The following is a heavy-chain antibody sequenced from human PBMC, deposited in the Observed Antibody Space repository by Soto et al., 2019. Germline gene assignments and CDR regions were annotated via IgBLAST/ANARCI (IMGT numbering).Heavy chain of an antibody. V-gene: IGHV1-58*01. J-gene: IGHJ3*02. CDR2: IVVGSGNT. CDR1: GFTFSSSA. Sequence: SVKVSCKASGFTFSSSAVQWVRQARGQRLEWIGWIVVGSGNTNYAQKFQERVTITRDMSTSTAYMELSSLRSEDTAVYYCAADGYHYDSSYAFDIWGQGTTVTVSS. CDR3: AADGYHYDSSYAFDI. D-gene: IGHD3-22*01.